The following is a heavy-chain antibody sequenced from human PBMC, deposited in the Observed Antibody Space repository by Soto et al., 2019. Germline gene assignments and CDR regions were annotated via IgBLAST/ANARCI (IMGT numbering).Heavy chain of an antibody. CDR2: INPSGGST. CDR3: ARDGAPYSGSYYAAFDI. V-gene: IGHV1-46*01. J-gene: IGHJ3*02. CDR1: GYTFTSYY. Sequence: QVQLVQSGAEVKKPGASVKVSCKASGYTFTSYYMHWVRQAPGQGLEWMGIINPSGGSTSYAQKFQGRVTMTRDTSTSTVYMELSSLRSEDTAVYYCARDGAPYSGSYYAAFDIWGQGTMVTVSS. D-gene: IGHD1-26*01.